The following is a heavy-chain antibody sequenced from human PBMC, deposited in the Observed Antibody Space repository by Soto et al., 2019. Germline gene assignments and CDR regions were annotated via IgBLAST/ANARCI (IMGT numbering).Heavy chain of an antibody. CDR3: AKGLINGRWYAAD. CDR1: GFTFSSCV. V-gene: IGHV3-23*01. Sequence: EVHLLESGGGLVHPGESLRLSCGASGFTFSSCVMTWVRQAPGKGLEWVSCITDSGAGTYYADSVKGRFTISRDNSKNTVYLQMNNLRAEDTGVYYCAKGLINGRWYAADWGQGTLVTVS. J-gene: IGHJ4*02. CDR2: ITDSGAGT. D-gene: IGHD6-13*01.